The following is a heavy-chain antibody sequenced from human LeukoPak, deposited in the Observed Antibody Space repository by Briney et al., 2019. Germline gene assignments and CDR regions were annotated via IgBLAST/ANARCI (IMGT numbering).Heavy chain of an antibody. J-gene: IGHJ4*02. CDR2: ISAYNGNT. Sequence: ASVKVSCKASDYTFTSYGISWVRQAPGQGLEWMGWISAYNGNTNYAQKLQGRVTMTRNTSISTAYMELSSLRSEDTAVYYCARGGIRGHYWGQGTLVTVSS. V-gene: IGHV1-18*01. CDR3: ARGGIRGHY. D-gene: IGHD3-10*01. CDR1: DYTFTSYG.